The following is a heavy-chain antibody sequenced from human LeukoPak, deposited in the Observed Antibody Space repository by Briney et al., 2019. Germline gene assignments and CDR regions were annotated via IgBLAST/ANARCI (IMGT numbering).Heavy chain of an antibody. V-gene: IGHV3-23*01. CDR3: AKEISYYYDSSGYYDY. J-gene: IGHJ4*02. CDR2: ISGSGGST. D-gene: IGHD3-22*01. CDR1: GFTFSSYA. Sequence: GGSLRLSCAASGFTFSSYAMSWVRQAPGKGLEWVSAISGSGGSTYHADSVKGRFTISRDNSKNTLYLQMNSLRAEDTAVYYCAKEISYYYDSSGYYDYWGQGTLVTVSS.